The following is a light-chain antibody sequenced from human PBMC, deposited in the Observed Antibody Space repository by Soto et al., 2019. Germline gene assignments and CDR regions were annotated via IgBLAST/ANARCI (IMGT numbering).Light chain of an antibody. CDR1: QSASSN. J-gene: IGKJ4*01. CDR2: AVS. V-gene: IGKV3-15*01. CDR3: QQYHTWPVT. Sequence: EIVMTQSPATLSVSPGERATLSCRASQSASSNLAWYQQKPGQAPRLLISAVSTGATGVPARFSGSGSGTEFTLTINSLQSEDCATYYCQQYHTWPVTFGGGTKVDIK.